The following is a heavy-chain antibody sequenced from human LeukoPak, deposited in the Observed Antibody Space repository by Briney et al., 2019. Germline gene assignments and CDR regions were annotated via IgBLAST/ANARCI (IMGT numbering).Heavy chain of an antibody. CDR1: GFTFSSHW. CDR2: INQDGSEK. J-gene: IGHJ4*02. D-gene: IGHD3-3*01. Sequence: GGSLRLSCAASGFTFSSHWMSWVRQAPGKGLEWVANINQDGSEKNYVDSVKGRFTISRDNGRNSLYLQMNSLRGEDTAVYHCARDKSGFTIFDYWGQGTLVTVSS. CDR3: ARDKSGFTIFDY. V-gene: IGHV3-7*01.